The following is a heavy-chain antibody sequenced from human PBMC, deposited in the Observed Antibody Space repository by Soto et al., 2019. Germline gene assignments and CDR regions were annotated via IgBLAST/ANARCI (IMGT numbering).Heavy chain of an antibody. J-gene: IGHJ6*02. CDR2: IYYSGST. CDR3: ARDFRRASKVGRSAYYYYGMDV. V-gene: IGHV4-59*01. CDR1: GGSISSYY. Sequence: SETLSLTCTVSGGSISSYYWSWIRQPPGKGLEWIGYIYYSGSTNYNPSLKSRVTISVDTSKNQFSLKLSSVTAADTAVYYCARDFRRASKVGRSAYYYYGMDVWGQGTTVTVSS. D-gene: IGHD2-15*01.